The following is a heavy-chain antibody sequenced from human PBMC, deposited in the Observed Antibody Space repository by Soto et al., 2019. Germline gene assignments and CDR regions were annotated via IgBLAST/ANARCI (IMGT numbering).Heavy chain of an antibody. CDR1: GGSISSYY. CDR3: ARDRDGLVNYYFDY. V-gene: IGHV4-59*01. Sequence: PSETLSLTCTVSGGSISSYYWSWIRQPPGKGLEWIGYIYYSGSTNYNPSLKSRATISVDTSKNQFSLKLGSVTAADTAVYYCARDRDGLVNYYFDYWGQGTLVTVSS. CDR2: IYYSGST. D-gene: IGHD1-7*01. J-gene: IGHJ4*02.